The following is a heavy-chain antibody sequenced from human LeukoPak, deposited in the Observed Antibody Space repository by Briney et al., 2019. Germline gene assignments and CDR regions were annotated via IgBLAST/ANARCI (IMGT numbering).Heavy chain of an antibody. CDR2: IDHSGST. CDR1: GESFSGFY. D-gene: IGHD6-13*01. Sequence: SETLSLTCAVYGESFSGFYWSWIRQPPGQGLEWIGEIDHSGSTNYNPSLKSRVTTSVDRSKNQFSLKLSSVTAADTAVYYCARSIAAAGNFDYWGQGTLVTVSS. CDR3: ARSIAAAGNFDY. J-gene: IGHJ4*02. V-gene: IGHV4-34*01.